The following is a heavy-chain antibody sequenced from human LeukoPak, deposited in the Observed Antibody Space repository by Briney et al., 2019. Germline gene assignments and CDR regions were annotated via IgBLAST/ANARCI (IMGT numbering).Heavy chain of an antibody. CDR2: IKQDGRET. Sequence: GESLRLSCAASGFAFSNYWMNWVRQAPGKGLEGVADIKQDGRETYYVDSVKGRFTISRDNAKNSLYLQMNSLRDEDTALYYCGSTNSFSYWGQGTLVTVSS. V-gene: IGHV3-7*01. CDR1: GFAFSNYW. J-gene: IGHJ4*02. D-gene: IGHD2-2*01. CDR3: GSTNSFSY.